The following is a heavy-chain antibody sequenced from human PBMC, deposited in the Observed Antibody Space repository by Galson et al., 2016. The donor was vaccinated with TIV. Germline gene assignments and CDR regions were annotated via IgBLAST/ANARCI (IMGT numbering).Heavy chain of an antibody. J-gene: IGHJ6*03. CDR2: IIPIFPTP. Sequence: SVKVSCKASGGTFSSYAISWVRQAPGQGLEWMGGIIPIFPTPKYAQKFQGRVTITKDESTSTAYMELSSLRSEDTAVYYCATSRDIPMRNYYYYMDVWGKGTTVTVSS. V-gene: IGHV1-69*05. CDR1: GGTFSSYA. D-gene: IGHD5-24*01. CDR3: ATSRDIPMRNYYYYMDV.